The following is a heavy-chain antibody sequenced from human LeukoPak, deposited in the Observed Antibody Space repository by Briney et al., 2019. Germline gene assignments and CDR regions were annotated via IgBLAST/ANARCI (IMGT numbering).Heavy chain of an antibody. CDR2: VHYTGTT. V-gene: IGHV4-59*08. CDR1: GDSLSHNY. Sequence: PSETLSLTCTVSGDSLSHNYWSWIRQSPGKGLEWIAFVHYTGTTHYNPSLRSRVTISMDTSKNQYSLRLRSVTAEDPAVYYCARKGGAFGPLDFWGLGTLVTVSS. J-gene: IGHJ4*02. CDR3: ARKGGAFGPLDF. D-gene: IGHD3/OR15-3a*01.